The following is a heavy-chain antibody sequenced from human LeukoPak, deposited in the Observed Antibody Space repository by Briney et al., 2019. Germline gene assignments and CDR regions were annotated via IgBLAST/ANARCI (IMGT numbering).Heavy chain of an antibody. CDR2: IYHSGST. CDR1: GGSISSYY. V-gene: IGHV4-59*08. J-gene: IGHJ4*02. Sequence: SETLSLTCTVSGGSISSYYWSWIRQPPGKGLEWIGYIYHSGSTYYNPSLKSRVTISVDTSKNQFSLRLSSVTAADTAVYYCASCLGDSLLKVYFDYWGQGTLVTVSS. CDR3: ASCLGDSLLKVYFDY. D-gene: IGHD3-16*01.